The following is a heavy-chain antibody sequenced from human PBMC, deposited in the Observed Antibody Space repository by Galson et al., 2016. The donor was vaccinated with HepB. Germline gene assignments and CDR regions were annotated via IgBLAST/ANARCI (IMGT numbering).Heavy chain of an antibody. CDR3: ASWWQTPASYFDY. Sequence: SLRLSCAASGFTFRSDWMSWVRQAPGKGLEWVANIKQDGSAKYYVDSVKGRFTISRDNAKNSLYLQMNSLRAEDTAVYYCASWWQTPASYFDYWGQGTLVTVSS. CDR1: GFTFRSDW. CDR2: IKQDGSAK. V-gene: IGHV3-7*01. J-gene: IGHJ4*02. D-gene: IGHD2-8*02.